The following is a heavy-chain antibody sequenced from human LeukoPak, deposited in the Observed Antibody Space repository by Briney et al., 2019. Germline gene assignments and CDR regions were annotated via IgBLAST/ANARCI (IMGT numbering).Heavy chain of an antibody. D-gene: IGHD3-22*01. CDR3: AKGSSGYFFDL. J-gene: IGHJ4*02. Sequence: GGSLRLSCAASGFTVSSYAMSWVRQAPGKGLEWVSAISNDGGGTTYADFVKGRFSVSRDNSKNTLFLQMNSLRAEDTALYYCAKGSSGYFFDLWGQGTLVTVSS. CDR2: ISNDGGGT. CDR1: GFTVSSYA. V-gene: IGHV3-23*01.